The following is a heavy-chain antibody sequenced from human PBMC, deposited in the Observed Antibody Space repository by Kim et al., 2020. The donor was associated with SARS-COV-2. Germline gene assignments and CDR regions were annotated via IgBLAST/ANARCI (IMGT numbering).Heavy chain of an antibody. Sequence: GGSLRLSCATSGFTFSSYGMHWVRQAPGKGLEWVAVISYEGSNKYYADSVKGRFTTSRDNSKNTLYLQMNSLRAEDTAVYYCATDSRLGYQQLVHGRTLMGSDYWGQGTLVTVSS. J-gene: IGHJ4*02. CDR2: ISYEGSNK. D-gene: IGHD6-13*01. V-gene: IGHV3-30*03. CDR1: GFTFSSYG. CDR3: ATDSRLGYQQLVHGRTLMGSDY.